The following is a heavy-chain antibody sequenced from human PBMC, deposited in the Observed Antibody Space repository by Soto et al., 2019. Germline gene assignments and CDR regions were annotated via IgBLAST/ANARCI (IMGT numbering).Heavy chain of an antibody. J-gene: IGHJ6*02. CDR1: GFTFSSYA. Sequence: GWSLRLSCAASGFTFSSYAMSWVRQAPGKGLEWVSAISGSGGSTYYADSVKGRFTISRDNSKNTLYLQMNSLRAEDTAVYYCAKWASGAGSSSNLYYYYYGMDLWGQGTTVTASS. CDR3: AKWASGAGSSSNLYYYYYGMDL. CDR2: ISGSGGST. D-gene: IGHD2-2*01. V-gene: IGHV3-23*01.